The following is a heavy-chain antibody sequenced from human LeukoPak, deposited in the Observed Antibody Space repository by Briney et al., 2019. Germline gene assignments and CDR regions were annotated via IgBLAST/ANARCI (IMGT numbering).Heavy chain of an antibody. Sequence: GASVKVSCKASGYTSTSYDINWVRQATGQGLEWMGWMNPNSGNTGYAQKFQGRVTITRNTSISTAYMELSSLRSEDTAVYYCARGERWLQAPPDYWGQGTLVTVSS. CDR3: ARGERWLQAPPDY. CDR1: GYTSTSYD. V-gene: IGHV1-8*03. D-gene: IGHD5-24*01. J-gene: IGHJ4*02. CDR2: MNPNSGNT.